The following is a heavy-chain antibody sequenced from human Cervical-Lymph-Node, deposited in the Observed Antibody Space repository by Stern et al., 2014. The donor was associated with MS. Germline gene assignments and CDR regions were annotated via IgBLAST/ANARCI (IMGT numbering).Heavy chain of an antibody. CDR1: GGTFKNLA. V-gene: IGHV1-69*06. Sequence: MQLVQSGPEVRKPGSSVTVSCKASGGTFKNLAFTWVRQAPGQGLEWIGRITPILGTSDFAQKVQDRVTLTADKSTATAYMELSSLKSDDTAVYYCASAHYTASWCNYWGQGTLVTVSS. CDR3: ASAHYTASWCNY. CDR2: ITPILGTS. J-gene: IGHJ4*02. D-gene: IGHD6-13*01.